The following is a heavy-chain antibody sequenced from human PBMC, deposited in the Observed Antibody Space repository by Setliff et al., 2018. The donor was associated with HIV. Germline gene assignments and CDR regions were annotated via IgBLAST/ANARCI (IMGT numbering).Heavy chain of an antibody. Sequence: GGSLRLSCVASGFSFSNYGINWVRQAPGKGLEWVSYISSSSSTIYYADSVKGRFTISRDNAKNSLYLQMNSLRAEDTAVYYCARGEDYYDYVWGSYLDIWGQGTMVTVSS. CDR3: ARGEDYYDYVWGSYLDI. J-gene: IGHJ3*02. CDR2: ISSSSSTI. V-gene: IGHV3-48*04. CDR1: GFSFSNYG. D-gene: IGHD3-16*01.